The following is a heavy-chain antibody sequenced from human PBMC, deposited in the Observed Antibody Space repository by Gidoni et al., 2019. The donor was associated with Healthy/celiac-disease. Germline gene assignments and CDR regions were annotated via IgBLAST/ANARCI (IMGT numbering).Heavy chain of an antibody. D-gene: IGHD6-6*01. V-gene: IGHV3-7*03. CDR3: ARYRSSSSIDY. CDR2: IKQDGSEK. J-gene: IGHJ4*02. Sequence: EVQLVESGGGLVQPGGSLRLSCAASGFPFSSYWMSWVRQAPGKGLEWVANIKQDGSEKDYGDSVKGRFTISRDNDKNSLYLQMNSLRAEDTAVYYCARYRSSSSIDYWGQGTLVTVSS. CDR1: GFPFSSYW.